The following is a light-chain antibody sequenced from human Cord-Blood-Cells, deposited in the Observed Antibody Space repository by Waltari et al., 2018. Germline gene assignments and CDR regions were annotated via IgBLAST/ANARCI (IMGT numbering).Light chain of an antibody. Sequence: QSALTQPASVSGSPGQSITNSCTGTSSDVGSYNLVSWYQQHPGKAPKLMIYEVSKRPSGVSHRFSGSKSGNTASLTISGLQAEDEADYYCCSYAGSSTYVFGTGTKVTVL. J-gene: IGLJ1*01. CDR2: EVS. CDR1: SSDVGSYNL. V-gene: IGLV2-23*02. CDR3: CSYAGSSTYV.